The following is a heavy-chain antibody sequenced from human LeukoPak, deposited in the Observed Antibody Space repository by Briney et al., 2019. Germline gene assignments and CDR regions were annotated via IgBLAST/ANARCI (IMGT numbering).Heavy chain of an antibody. CDR3: ARGWSSKDAFDI. CDR2: IYYSGST. V-gene: IGHV4-39*07. J-gene: IGHJ3*02. Sequence: SETLSLTCTVSGGSISSYYWGWIRQPPGKGLEWIGSIYYSGSTYYNPSLKSRVTISVDTSKNQFSLKLSSVTAADTAVYYCARGWSSKDAFDIWGKGTTVTVSS. CDR1: GGSISSYY. D-gene: IGHD6-13*01.